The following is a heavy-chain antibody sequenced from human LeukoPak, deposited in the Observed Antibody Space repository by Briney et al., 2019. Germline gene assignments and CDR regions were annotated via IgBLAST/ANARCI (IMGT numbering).Heavy chain of an antibody. Sequence: ASVKVSCKASGYTFTGYYMHWVRQAPGQGLEWMGWINPNSGGTNYAQKFQGRVTMTRDTSISTAYMELSSLRSDDTAVYYCARGDGYSYGTLTPPFEYWGQGTLVTVSS. D-gene: IGHD5-18*01. CDR3: ARGDGYSYGTLTPPFEY. J-gene: IGHJ4*02. CDR1: GYTFTGYY. V-gene: IGHV1-2*02. CDR2: INPNSGGT.